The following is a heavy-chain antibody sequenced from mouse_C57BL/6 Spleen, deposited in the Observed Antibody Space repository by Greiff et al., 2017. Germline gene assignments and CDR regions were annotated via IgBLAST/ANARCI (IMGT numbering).Heavy chain of an antibody. CDR2: IHPNSGST. Sequence: QVQLQPPGAELVKPGASVKLSCKASGYTFTSYWMHWVKQRPGQGLEWIGMIHPNSGSTNYNEKFKSKATLTVDKSSCTAYMQLSSLTSEDSAVYYCARDYGSPYYFDYWGQGTTLTVSS. D-gene: IGHD1-1*01. V-gene: IGHV1-64*01. CDR3: ARDYGSPYYFDY. J-gene: IGHJ2*01. CDR1: GYTFTSYW.